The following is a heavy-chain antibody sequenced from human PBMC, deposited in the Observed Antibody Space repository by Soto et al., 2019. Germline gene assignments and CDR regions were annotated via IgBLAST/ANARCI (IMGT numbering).Heavy chain of an antibody. J-gene: IGHJ4*02. CDR2: IYHSGST. CDR1: GGSISSGGYS. CDR3: ARHLGEGYFDY. V-gene: IGHV4-30-2*03. Sequence: SETLSLTCAVSGGSISSGGYSWSWIRQPPGKGLEWIGYIYHSGSTYYNPSLKSRVTISVDTSKNHFSLNLSSVTAADTALYYCARHLGEGYFDYWGQGTLVTVSS.